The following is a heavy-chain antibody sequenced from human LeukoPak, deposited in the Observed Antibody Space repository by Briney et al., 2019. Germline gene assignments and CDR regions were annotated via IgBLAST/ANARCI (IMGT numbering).Heavy chain of an antibody. Sequence: SETLSLTCAVYGGSFSGYYWSWIRQPPGKGLEWIGEISHSGSTNYNPSLKSRVTISVDTSKNQFSLKLSSVTAADTAVYYCARDQRRIDYDAEEGYFDYWGQGTLVTVSS. CDR3: ARDQRRIDYDAEEGYFDY. CDR2: ISHSGST. J-gene: IGHJ4*02. D-gene: IGHD3-16*01. CDR1: GGSFSGYY. V-gene: IGHV4-34*01.